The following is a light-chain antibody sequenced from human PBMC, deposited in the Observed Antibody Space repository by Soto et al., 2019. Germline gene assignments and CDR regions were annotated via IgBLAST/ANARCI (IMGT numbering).Light chain of an antibody. V-gene: IGKV3-20*01. CDR3: QQYGSSFVT. Sequence: EIVLMQSPGTLSLSPGGRATLSCRASQSVSSSYLAWYQQKPGQAPRLLIYGASSRATGIPDRFSGSGSGTDFTLTISRLEPEDFAVYYCQQYGSSFVTFDQGTKVEIK. J-gene: IGKJ1*01. CDR2: GAS. CDR1: QSVSSSY.